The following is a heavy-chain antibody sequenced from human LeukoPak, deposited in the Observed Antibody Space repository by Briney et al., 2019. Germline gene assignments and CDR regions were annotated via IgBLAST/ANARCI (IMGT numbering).Heavy chain of an antibody. D-gene: IGHD2-2*01. J-gene: IGHJ3*02. Sequence: SETLSLTCAVYGGSFSGYYWSWIRQPPGKGLEWIGEINHSGSTNYNPSLKSRVTISVDTSRNQFSLKLSSVTAADTAVYYCASEVVVDDAFDIWGQGTMVTVSS. CDR3: ASEVVVDDAFDI. CDR1: GGSFSGYY. CDR2: INHSGST. V-gene: IGHV4-34*01.